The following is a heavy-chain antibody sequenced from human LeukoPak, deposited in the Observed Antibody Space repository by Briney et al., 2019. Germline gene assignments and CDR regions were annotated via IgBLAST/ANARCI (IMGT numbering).Heavy chain of an antibody. J-gene: IGHJ4*02. V-gene: IGHV3-23*01. D-gene: IGHD5-24*01. CDR1: GFTFSSIA. CDR2: ISGSGGGT. Sequence: GGSLRLSCAASGFTFSSIAMSWVRQAPDKGLEWVSTISGSGGGTYYADSVKGRFTISRDDAKNTLYLQMNSLRAEDTAVYYCAREGPRSDGYPTDYWGQGTLVTVSS. CDR3: AREGPRSDGYPTDY.